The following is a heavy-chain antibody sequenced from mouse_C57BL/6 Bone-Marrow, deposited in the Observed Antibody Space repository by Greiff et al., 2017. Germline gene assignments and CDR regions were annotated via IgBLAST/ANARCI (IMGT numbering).Heavy chain of an antibody. CDR3: ARQRFTTVVADAMDY. D-gene: IGHD1-1*01. CDR2: ISSGGSYT. J-gene: IGHJ4*01. V-gene: IGHV5-6*01. CDR1: GFTFSSYG. Sequence: EVQLVESGGDLVKPGGSLKLSCAASGFTFSSYGMSWVRQTPDKRLEWVATISSGGSYTYYPDSVKGRFTISRDNAKNTLYLQMSSLKSEDTAMYYGARQRFTTVVADAMDYWGQGTAVTVSS.